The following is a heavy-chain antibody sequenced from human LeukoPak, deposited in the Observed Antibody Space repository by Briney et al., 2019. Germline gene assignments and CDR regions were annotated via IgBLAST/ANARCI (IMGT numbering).Heavy chain of an antibody. Sequence: SETLSLTCTVSGGSISSTSYYWGWIRQPPGKGLEWIGSIYYSWDTYYNPSLKSRVTISVDTSKNQFSLKLSSVTAADTAVYYCAGIVGATMNYWGQGTLVTVSS. CDR2: IYYSWDT. CDR1: GGSISSTSYY. J-gene: IGHJ4*02. V-gene: IGHV4-39*01. D-gene: IGHD1-26*01. CDR3: AGIVGATMNY.